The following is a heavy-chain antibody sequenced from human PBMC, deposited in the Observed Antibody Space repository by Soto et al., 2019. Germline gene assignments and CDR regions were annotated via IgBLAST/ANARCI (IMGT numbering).Heavy chain of an antibody. D-gene: IGHD1-1*01. J-gene: IGHJ4*02. Sequence: SETLSLTCAVYGGSFSGYYWSWIRPPPGKGLEWIGEINHSGSTNYNPSLKSRVTISVDTSKNQFSLKLSSVTAADTAVYYCAFESNLYYFDYWGQGTLVTVSS. CDR2: INHSGST. CDR3: AFESNLYYFDY. V-gene: IGHV4-34*01. CDR1: GGSFSGYY.